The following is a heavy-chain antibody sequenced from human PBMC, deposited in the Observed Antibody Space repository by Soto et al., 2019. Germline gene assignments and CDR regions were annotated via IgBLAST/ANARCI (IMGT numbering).Heavy chain of an antibody. CDR1: GYSFTSYW. J-gene: IGHJ6*02. Sequence: ESLKISCKGSGYSFTSYWIGWVRQMPGKGLEWMGIIYPGDSDTRYSPSFQGQVTISADKSISTAYLQWSSLKASDTAMYYCARLRGYYDFWSGYSYGMDVWGQGTTVTVSS. CDR2: IYPGDSDT. V-gene: IGHV5-51*01. D-gene: IGHD3-3*01. CDR3: ARLRGYYDFWSGYSYGMDV.